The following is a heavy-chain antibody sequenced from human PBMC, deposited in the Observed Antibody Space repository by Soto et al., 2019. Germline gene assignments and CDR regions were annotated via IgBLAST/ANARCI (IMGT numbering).Heavy chain of an antibody. D-gene: IGHD3-3*01. V-gene: IGHV3-7*01. J-gene: IGHJ6*02. CDR3: ERVLSGTRPEDYDFWSGYLQPSYGMDV. CDR2: IKQDGSEK. CDR1: GFTFSSYW. Sequence: GGSLRLSCAASGFTFSSYWMSWVRQAPGKGLEWVANIKQDGSEKYYVDSVKGRFTISRDNAKNSLYLQMNSLRAEDTAVYYCERVLSGTRPEDYDFWSGYLQPSYGMDVWGQGTTVTVSS.